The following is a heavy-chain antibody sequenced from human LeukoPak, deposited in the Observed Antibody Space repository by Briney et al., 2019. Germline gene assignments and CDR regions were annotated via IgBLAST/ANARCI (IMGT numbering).Heavy chain of an antibody. CDR1: GGSFNTYY. V-gene: IGHV4-4*07. CDR2: VYTTGTT. CDR3: ARDFDY. J-gene: IGHJ4*02. Sequence: SETVSLTCTVSGGSFNTYYWSWIRQSAGKGLEWIGRVYTTGTTNYNPSLKSRVTMSVDTSKNQFSLKLNSVTAADTAVYYCARDFDYWGQGPRSPSPQ.